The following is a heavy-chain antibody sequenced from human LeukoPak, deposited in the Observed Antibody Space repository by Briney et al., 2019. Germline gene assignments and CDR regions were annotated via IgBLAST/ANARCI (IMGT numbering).Heavy chain of an antibody. CDR1: GGSISSYY. CDR2: IYYSGST. D-gene: IGHD3-22*01. J-gene: IGHJ5*02. V-gene: IGHV4-4*07. Sequence: SETLSLTCTVSGGSISSYYWSWIRQPAGKGLEWIGSIYYSGSTYYNPSLKSRVTISVDTSKNQFSLKLSSVTAADTAVYYCARALQEWHYYDSSGYYYLNWFDPWGQGTLVTVSS. CDR3: ARALQEWHYYDSSGYYYLNWFDP.